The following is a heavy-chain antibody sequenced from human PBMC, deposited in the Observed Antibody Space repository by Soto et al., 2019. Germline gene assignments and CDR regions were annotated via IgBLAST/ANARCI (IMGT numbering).Heavy chain of an antibody. Sequence: SVKVSCKASGGTFSTYPLTWVLQAPGQGLEWVGVHVPMFNTSTYARKFRGRVTITADESTTTAFMELSSLRSEDTAVYYCARSWLQSYYLDSWGQGTLVTVSS. V-gene: IGHV1-69*13. J-gene: IGHJ4*02. D-gene: IGHD5-12*01. CDR1: GGTFSTYP. CDR2: HVPMFNTS. CDR3: ARSWLQSYYLDS.